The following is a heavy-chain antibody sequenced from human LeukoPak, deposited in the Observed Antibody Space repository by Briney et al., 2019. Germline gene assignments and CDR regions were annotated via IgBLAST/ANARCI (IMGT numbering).Heavy chain of an antibody. CDR1: GYTFTSYG. CDR2: ISAYNGNT. CDR3: ARAGGPPDY. J-gene: IGHJ4*02. D-gene: IGHD3-10*01. V-gene: IGHV1-18*01. Sequence: ASVNVSCKASGYTFTSYGISWVQQAPGQGLEWMGWISAYNGNTNYAQMLQGRVTMTTDTCTSTAYMELRRLRSDDTVVYYCARAGGPPDYWGQGTLVTVSS.